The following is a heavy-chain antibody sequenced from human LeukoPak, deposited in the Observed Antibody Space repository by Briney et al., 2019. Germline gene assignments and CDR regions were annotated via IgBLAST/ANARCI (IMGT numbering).Heavy chain of an antibody. CDR2: INPNSGGT. Sequence: ASVKVSCKASGYTFTGYYMHWVRQAPGQGLEWMGWINPNSGGTNYAQKFQGRVTMTRDTSISTAYMELSRLRSDDTAVYYCARGNGGILWCPGFDYWGQGTLVTVSS. V-gene: IGHV1-2*02. D-gene: IGHD2-21*01. CDR3: ARGNGGILWCPGFDY. J-gene: IGHJ4*02. CDR1: GYTFTGYY.